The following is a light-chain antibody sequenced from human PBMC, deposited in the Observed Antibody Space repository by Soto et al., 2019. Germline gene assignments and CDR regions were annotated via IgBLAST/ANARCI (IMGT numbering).Light chain of an antibody. CDR3: QQSHSIPWT. CDR1: QSVSSN. J-gene: IGKJ1*01. Sequence: EIVMTQSPATLSVSPGERVTLSCRASQSVSSNLAWYQQKPGQAPRLLFYGSSTKATGLPARFSGSGSGTEFTLTISSLQSEDFATYYCQQSHSIPWTFGQGTKVDIK. CDR2: GSS. V-gene: IGKV3-15*01.